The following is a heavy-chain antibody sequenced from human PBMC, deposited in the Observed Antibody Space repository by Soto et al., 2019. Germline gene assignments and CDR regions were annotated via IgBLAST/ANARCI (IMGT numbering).Heavy chain of an antibody. J-gene: IGHJ3*02. Sequence: SETLSLTCVVYGGSFSVYYWSWIRHPPGKGLEWIGEINHSGSTNYNPSLKSRVTISVDTSKNQFSLKLSSVTAADTAVYYCARGRRSYYYGSGSFAFDIWGQGTMVTVSS. D-gene: IGHD3-10*01. CDR2: INHSGST. V-gene: IGHV4-34*01. CDR1: GGSFSVYY. CDR3: ARGRRSYYYGSGSFAFDI.